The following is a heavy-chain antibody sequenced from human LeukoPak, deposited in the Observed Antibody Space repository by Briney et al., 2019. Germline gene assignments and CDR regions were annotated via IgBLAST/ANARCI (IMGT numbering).Heavy chain of an antibody. Sequence: GGSLRLSCAASGFTFSRYNMNWVRQAPGKGLEWVSSISGSGGRTYYADSVKGRFTISRDNSKNTLYLQMNSLRAEDTAVYYCAKPARTDAFDIWGQGTMVTVSS. CDR2: ISGSGGRT. V-gene: IGHV3-23*01. J-gene: IGHJ3*02. D-gene: IGHD1-14*01. CDR1: GFTFSRYN. CDR3: AKPARTDAFDI.